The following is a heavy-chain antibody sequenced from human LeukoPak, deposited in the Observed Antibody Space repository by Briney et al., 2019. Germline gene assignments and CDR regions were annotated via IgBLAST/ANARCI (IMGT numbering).Heavy chain of an antibody. CDR3: AREALPANTYYYYYMDV. J-gene: IGHJ6*03. Sequence: GASVKVSCKASGYTFTSYDINWVRQATGQGLEWMGWMNPNSGNTGYAQKFQGRVTMTRNTSISTAYMELSSLRSEDTAVYYCAREALPANTYYYYYMDVWGKGTTVTVSS. CDR2: MNPNSGNT. CDR1: GYTFTSYD. D-gene: IGHD2-2*01. V-gene: IGHV1-8*01.